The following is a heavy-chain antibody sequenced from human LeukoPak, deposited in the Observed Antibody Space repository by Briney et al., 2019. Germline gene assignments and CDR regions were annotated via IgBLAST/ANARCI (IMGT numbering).Heavy chain of an antibody. CDR3: ASDVQVYYDSSGYYYSVDY. J-gene: IGHJ4*02. CDR2: ISYDGSNK. CDR1: GFTFSSYA. Sequence: PGRSLRLSCAASGFTFSSYAMHWVRQAPGKGLEWVAVISYDGSNKYYADSVKGRFTISRDNSKNTLYQQMNSLRAEDTAVYYCASDVQVYYDSSGYYYSVDYWGQGTLVTVSS. V-gene: IGHV3-30-3*01. D-gene: IGHD3-22*01.